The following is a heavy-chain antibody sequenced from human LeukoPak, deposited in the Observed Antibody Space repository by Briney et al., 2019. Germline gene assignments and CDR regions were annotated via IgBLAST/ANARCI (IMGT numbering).Heavy chain of an antibody. CDR1: GGSISSNSYY. CDR3: AVIAIFGVVIPYFDY. D-gene: IGHD3-3*01. V-gene: IGHV4-39*01. J-gene: IGHJ4*02. Sequence: SETLSLTCTVSGGSISSNSYYWGWIRQPPGKGLEWIGSIYYSGSTYYNPSLKSRVTISVDTSKNQFSLKLSSVTAADTAVYYCAVIAIFGVVIPYFDYWGQGTLVTVSS. CDR2: IYYSGST.